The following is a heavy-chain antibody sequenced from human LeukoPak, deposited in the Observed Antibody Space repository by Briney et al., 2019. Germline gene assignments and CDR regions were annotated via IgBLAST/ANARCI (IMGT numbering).Heavy chain of an antibody. CDR2: IYPGDSDT. Sequence: GESLKISCKGSGYRFTSYWIGWVPQIPGKGLGWKGIIYPGDSDTRYSPSFQGQVTISADKSISTAYLQWSSLKASDTAMYYCARREQSNWFDPWGQGTLVTVSS. V-gene: IGHV5-51*01. J-gene: IGHJ5*02. CDR1: GYRFTSYW. D-gene: IGHD1-26*01. CDR3: ARREQSNWFDP.